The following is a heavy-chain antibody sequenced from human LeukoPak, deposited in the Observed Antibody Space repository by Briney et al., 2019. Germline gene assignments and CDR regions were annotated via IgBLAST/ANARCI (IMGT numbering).Heavy chain of an antibody. CDR3: ARGHLGATPVDY. D-gene: IGHD1-26*01. V-gene: IGHV4-59*12. J-gene: IGHJ4*02. Sequence: SETLSLTCTVSGGSISSYYWSWIRQPPGKGLEWIGYIYYSGSTNYNPSLKSRVTISVDTSKNQFSLKLSSVTAADTAVYYCARGHLGATPVDYWGQGTLVTVSS. CDR2: IYYSGST. CDR1: GGSISSYY.